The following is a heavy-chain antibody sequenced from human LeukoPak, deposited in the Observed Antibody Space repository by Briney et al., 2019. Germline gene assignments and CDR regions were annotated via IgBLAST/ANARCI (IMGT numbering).Heavy chain of an antibody. J-gene: IGHJ4*02. Sequence: GGSLRLSCAASGFIFSDYYMGWIRQAPGKGLEWISYISSSSSYTNYVDSVKGRFTISRGNAKNSLYLQMNSLRAEDTAVYYCARAVSVSSYYFDCWGQGTLVTVSS. D-gene: IGHD5/OR15-5a*01. CDR2: ISSSSSYT. CDR1: GFIFSDYY. V-gene: IGHV3-11*05. CDR3: ARAVSVSSYYFDC.